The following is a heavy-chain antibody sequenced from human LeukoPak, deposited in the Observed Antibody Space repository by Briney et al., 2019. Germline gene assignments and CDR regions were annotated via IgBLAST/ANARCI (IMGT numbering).Heavy chain of an antibody. CDR2: IYYSGST. CDR3: ARSGGEAHNWFDP. J-gene: IGHJ5*02. V-gene: IGHV4-59*08. D-gene: IGHD3-10*01. CDR1: GGSISSYY. Sequence: SETPSLTCTVSGGSISSYYWSWIRQPPGKGLEWIGYIYYSGSTNYNPSLKSRVTISVDTSKNQFSLKLSSVTAADTAVYYCARSGGEAHNWFDPWGQGTLVTVSS.